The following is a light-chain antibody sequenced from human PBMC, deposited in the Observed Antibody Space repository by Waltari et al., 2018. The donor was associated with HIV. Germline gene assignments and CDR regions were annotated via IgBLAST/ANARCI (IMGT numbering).Light chain of an antibody. CDR3: QQYYSTPHS. Sequence: DIVIPQSPDSLAVYLGERATINCKSSQSVLYSSNNKNYLAWYQQKPGQPPKLLIDWASTRESGVPDRFSGSGSGTDFTLTISSLQAEDVAVYYCQQYYSTPHSFGQGTKLEIK. CDR2: WAS. CDR1: QSVLYSSNNKNY. J-gene: IGKJ2*03. V-gene: IGKV4-1*01.